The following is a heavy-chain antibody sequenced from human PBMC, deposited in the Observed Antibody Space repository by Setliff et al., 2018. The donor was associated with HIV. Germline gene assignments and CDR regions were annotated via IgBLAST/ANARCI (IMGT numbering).Heavy chain of an antibody. D-gene: IGHD5-12*01. V-gene: IGHV5-51*01. CDR1: GYSFTSYW. CDR3: ARPSYRGYDYSFDY. Sequence: GESLKISCKGFGYSFTSYWIGWVRQMPGKGLEWMGIIYPGDSDTRYSPSFQGQGTISADKSTSTAYLQWSSLKASDTAMYYFARPSYRGYDYSFDYWGQGTLVTVSS. J-gene: IGHJ4*02. CDR2: IYPGDSDT.